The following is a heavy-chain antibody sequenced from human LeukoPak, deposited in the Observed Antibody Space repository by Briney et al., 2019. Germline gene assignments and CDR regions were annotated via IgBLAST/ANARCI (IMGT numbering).Heavy chain of an antibody. CDR3: AKDTGDGRVVITLGGFDY. CDR2: IKDDGSAK. CDR1: GFIFSNYW. J-gene: IGHJ4*02. V-gene: IGHV3-7*03. D-gene: IGHD3-22*01. Sequence: PGGSLRLSCAASGFIFSNYWMTWVRHSPGKGLEWVASIKDDGSAKYYVDSVKGRFAISRDDAKNSLYLQMNSLRAEDTALYYCAKDTGDGRVVITLGGFDYWGQGTLVTVSS.